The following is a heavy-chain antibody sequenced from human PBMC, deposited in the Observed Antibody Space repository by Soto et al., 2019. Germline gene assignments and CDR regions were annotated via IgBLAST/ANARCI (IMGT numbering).Heavy chain of an antibody. D-gene: IGHD2-15*01. V-gene: IGHV4-31*03. Sequence: SETLSLTCNVSGVSINSAGYYWSWIRLHPGKGLEWIGYIFYSGSAYYNPSLKSRATLSVDRSKSQFSLSLNSVTAADTAIYYCARARRTNALFFDPWVQGTLVTVSS. J-gene: IGHJ4*02. CDR1: GVSINSAGYY. CDR3: ARARRTNALFFDP. CDR2: IFYSGSA.